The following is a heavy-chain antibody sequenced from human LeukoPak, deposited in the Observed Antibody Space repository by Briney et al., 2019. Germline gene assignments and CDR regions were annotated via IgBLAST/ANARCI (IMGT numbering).Heavy chain of an antibody. CDR3: AGTYYDILTGYYTFDI. D-gene: IGHD3-9*01. CDR1: GGSISSSSYY. CDR2: IYYSGST. Sequence: SETLSLTCTVSGGSISSSSYYWSWIRQPPGKGLEWIGYIYYSGSTYYNPSLKSRVTISVDTSKNQFSLKLSSVTAADTAVYYCAGTYYDILTGYYTFDIWGQGTMVTVSS. J-gene: IGHJ3*02. V-gene: IGHV4-31*03.